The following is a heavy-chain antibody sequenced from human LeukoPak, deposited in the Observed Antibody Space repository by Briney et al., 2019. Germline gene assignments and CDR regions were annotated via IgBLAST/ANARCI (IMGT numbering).Heavy chain of an antibody. V-gene: IGHV3-48*01. J-gene: IGHJ4*02. D-gene: IGHD5-18*01. CDR1: GFTFSSYS. Sequence: PGGSLRLSCAASGFTFSSYSMNWVRQAPGKGLEWVSYISSSSSTIYYADSVKGGFTISRDNAKNSLYLQMNSLRAEDTAVYYCARGLRRRIQLWGDMGYFDYWGQGTLATVSS. CDR3: ARGLRRRIQLWGDMGYFDY. CDR2: ISSSSSTI.